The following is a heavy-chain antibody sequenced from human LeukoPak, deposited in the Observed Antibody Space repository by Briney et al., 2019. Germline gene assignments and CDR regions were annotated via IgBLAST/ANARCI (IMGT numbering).Heavy chain of an antibody. CDR3: ARDWVKGGSPLHAFDI. CDR1: GGSISSGGYS. J-gene: IGHJ3*02. Sequence: PSQTLSLTCAVSGGSISSGGYSWSWIRQPPGKGLEWIGYIYHSGSTYYNPSLKSRVTISVDTSKNQFSLKLSSVTAADTAVYYCARDWVKGGSPLHAFDIWGQGTMVTVSS. D-gene: IGHD1-26*01. CDR2: IYHSGST. V-gene: IGHV4-30-2*01.